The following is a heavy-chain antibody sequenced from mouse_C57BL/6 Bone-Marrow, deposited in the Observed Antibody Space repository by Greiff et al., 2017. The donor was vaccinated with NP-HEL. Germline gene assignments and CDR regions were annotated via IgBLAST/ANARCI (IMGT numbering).Heavy chain of an antibody. V-gene: IGHV1-55*01. J-gene: IGHJ1*03. CDR2: IYPGSGST. D-gene: IGHD2-4*01. CDR1: GYTFTSYW. Sequence: QVQLQQPGAELVKPGASVKMSCKASGYTFTSYWITWVKQRPGQGLEWIGDIYPGSGSTNYNEKFKSKATLTVDTSSSTAYMQLSSLTSEDSAVYYCARGVDYDDDWYFDVWGTGTTVTVSS. CDR3: ARGVDYDDDWYFDV.